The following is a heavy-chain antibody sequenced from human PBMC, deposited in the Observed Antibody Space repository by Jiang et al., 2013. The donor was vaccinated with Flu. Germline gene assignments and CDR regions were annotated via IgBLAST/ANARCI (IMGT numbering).Heavy chain of an antibody. D-gene: IGHD2-8*01. J-gene: IGHJ5*02. CDR1: GGSISSGDYS. CDR3: SRLNIDHCRKGVCSWFDP. V-gene: IGHV4-30-2*01. CDR2: MYHSGST. Sequence: GSGLVKPSQTLSLTCAVSGGSISSGDYSWSWIRQPPGKGREWIGYMYHSGSTYYNPSLKSRASISIDRSKNQFSLRLTSVTAADTAIYYCSRLNIDHCRKGVCSWFDPWGRGNPSVTVSS.